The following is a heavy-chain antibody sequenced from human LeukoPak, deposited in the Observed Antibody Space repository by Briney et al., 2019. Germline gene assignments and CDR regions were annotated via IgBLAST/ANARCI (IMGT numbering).Heavy chain of an antibody. CDR1: GFTFSSYA. V-gene: IGHV3-23*01. CDR3: AKDFYPGGSWDSFDI. J-gene: IGHJ3*02. CDR2: ISGSGGST. D-gene: IGHD6-13*01. Sequence: GGSLRLSCAASGFTFSSYAMSWVRQAPGKGLEWVSAISGSGGSTYYADSVKGRFTISRDNSKNTLYLQMISLRAEDTAVYYCAKDFYPGGSWDSFDIWGQGTMVTVSS.